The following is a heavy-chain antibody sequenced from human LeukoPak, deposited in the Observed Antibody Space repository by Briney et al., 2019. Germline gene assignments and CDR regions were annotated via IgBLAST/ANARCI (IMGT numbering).Heavy chain of an antibody. CDR1: GFTFSSYG. J-gene: IGHJ6*03. CDR3: AKELRGYSYGYYYYYMDV. V-gene: IGHV3-30*18. D-gene: IGHD5-18*01. CDR2: ISYDGSNK. Sequence: PGGSLRLSCAASGFTFSSYGMHWVRQAPGKGLEWVAVISYDGSNKYYADSVKGRFTISRDNSKNTLYLQMNSLRAEDTAVYYCAKELRGYSYGYYYYYMDVWGKGTTVTVSS.